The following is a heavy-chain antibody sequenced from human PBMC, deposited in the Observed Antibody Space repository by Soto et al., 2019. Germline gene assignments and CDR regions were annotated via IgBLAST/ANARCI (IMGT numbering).Heavy chain of an antibody. CDR1: GGSISSGDYY. Sequence: QVQLQESGPGLVKPSQTLSLTCTVSGGSISSGDYYWTWIRQSPGKGLEWIGYIYSSGTTYYNPSLKSRVAMSVDTSKNQFSLKRTSVTAADTALYYCARGHRFGESKNDSWGEGTLVTVSS. CDR3: ARGHRFGESKNDS. D-gene: IGHD3-10*01. V-gene: IGHV4-30-4*01. CDR2: IYSSGTT. J-gene: IGHJ4*02.